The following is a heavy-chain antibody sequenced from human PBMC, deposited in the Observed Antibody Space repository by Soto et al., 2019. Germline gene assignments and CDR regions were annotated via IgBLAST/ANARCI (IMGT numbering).Heavy chain of an antibody. CDR1: GFTFSSYE. D-gene: IGHD6-13*01. V-gene: IGHV3-48*03. CDR2: ISSSGSTI. Sequence: EVPLVESGGGLVQPGGSLRLSCAASGFTFSSYEMNWVRQAPGKGLEWVSYISSSGSTIYYADSVKGRFTISRDNAKNSLYLQMNSLRAEDTAVYYCARDGRSSSWSYNWFDPWGQGTLVTVSS. CDR3: ARDGRSSSWSYNWFDP. J-gene: IGHJ5*02.